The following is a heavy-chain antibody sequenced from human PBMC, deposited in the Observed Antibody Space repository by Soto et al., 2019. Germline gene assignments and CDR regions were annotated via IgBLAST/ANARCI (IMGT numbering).Heavy chain of an antibody. CDR1: GFTFSNSW. J-gene: IGHJ4*02. Sequence: EVQLVESGGGLVLPGGSLRLSCEASGFTFSNSWLTWVRHAPGRGLEWVANVNLDGSRKYYVDSVKGRFTISRDNAKNSLYLQMDSLRAEDTALYYCARGGSSMGDWGQGTLVTVSS. CDR3: ARGGSSMGD. CDR2: VNLDGSRK. D-gene: IGHD3-10*01. V-gene: IGHV3-7*05.